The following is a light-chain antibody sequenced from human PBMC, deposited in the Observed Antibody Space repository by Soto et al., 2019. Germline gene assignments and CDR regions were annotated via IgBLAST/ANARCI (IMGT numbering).Light chain of an antibody. J-gene: IGKJ1*01. Sequence: EIVMTQSPATLSVSPGERATLSCRASQSVSNNLAWYQKKPAHPPRLLIYGASTRATGIPARSSGSGSGTEFSLTISSLQSRDFAFYLCQRYNTWWTFDHATRV. CDR1: QSVSNN. V-gene: IGKV3-15*01. CDR3: QRYNTWWT. CDR2: GAS.